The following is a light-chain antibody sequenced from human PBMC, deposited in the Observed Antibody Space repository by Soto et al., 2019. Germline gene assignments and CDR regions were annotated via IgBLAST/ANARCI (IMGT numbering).Light chain of an antibody. CDR1: QGISSY. CDR3: QQVSTYPIT. CDR2: AAF. Sequence: DIQLTQSPSFLSASIGDRVTITCRASQGISSYLAWYQQKPGKAPNLLIYAAFTLQSGVPSRFSGSGSGTEFTLKISSLQPEDFATYYCQQVSTYPITFGQGKRLEIK. V-gene: IGKV1-9*01. J-gene: IGKJ5*01.